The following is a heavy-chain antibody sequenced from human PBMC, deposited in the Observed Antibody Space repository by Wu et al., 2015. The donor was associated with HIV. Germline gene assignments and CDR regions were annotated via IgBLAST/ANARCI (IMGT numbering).Heavy chain of an antibody. CDR3: ASPFGSGP. V-gene: IGHV1-2*02. J-gene: IGHJ5*02. CDR1: GYTFTSYG. CDR2: INPKSGGT. Sequence: QVQLVQSGAEVKKPGASVKVSCKASGYTFTSYGISWVRQAPGQGLEWMGWINPKSGGTNYAQKFQGRVTMTRDTSISTAYMELSRLRYDDTAVYYCASPFGSGPWGQGTLVTVSS. D-gene: IGHD3-10*01.